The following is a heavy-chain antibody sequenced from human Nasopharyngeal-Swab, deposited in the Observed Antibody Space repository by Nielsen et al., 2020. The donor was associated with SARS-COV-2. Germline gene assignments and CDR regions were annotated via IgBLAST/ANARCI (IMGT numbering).Heavy chain of an antibody. D-gene: IGHD3-9*01. CDR2: ISPDGGRS. V-gene: IGHV3-74*01. CDR1: GVNFRTYH. CDR3: ARDDILTGYLWNYFDY. Sequence: GESLKISCTASGVNFRTYHMHWVRQAPGKGLVWVSNISPDGGRSDYADSVKGRFTISRDNAKNSLYLQMNSLRAQDTALYYCARDDILTGYLWNYFDYWGQGTLVTVSS. J-gene: IGHJ4*02.